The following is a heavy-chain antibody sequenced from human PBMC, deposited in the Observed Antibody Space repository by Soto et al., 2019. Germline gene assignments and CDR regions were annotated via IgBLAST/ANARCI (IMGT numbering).Heavy chain of an antibody. CDR2: IYYSGGT. CDR3: AREMTAVTATGDWFDP. J-gene: IGHJ5*02. Sequence: PSETLSLTCVVSGASISSRGYSWTWIRQPPGKALEWIGYIYYSGGTNYNPSLKSRVTISMDRSNNQFSLRLNSVTAADTAVYYCAREMTAVTATGDWFDPWGQGTLVT. V-gene: IGHV4-30-2*01. CDR1: GASISSRGYS. D-gene: IGHD4-17*01.